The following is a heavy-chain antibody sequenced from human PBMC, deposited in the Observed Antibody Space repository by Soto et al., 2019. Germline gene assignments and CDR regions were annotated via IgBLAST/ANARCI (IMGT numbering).Heavy chain of an antibody. J-gene: IGHJ6*03. CDR1: GFTFSSYA. Sequence: GGSLRLSCAASGFTFSSYAMHWVRQAPGKGLEYVSAISSNGGSTYYANSVKGRFTISRDNSKNTLYLQMGSLRAEDMAVYYCARDRPIPDPNGYYYYYMDVWGKGTTVTVSS. CDR2: ISSNGGST. V-gene: IGHV3-64*01. CDR3: ARDRPIPDPNGYYYYYMDV. D-gene: IGHD1-1*01.